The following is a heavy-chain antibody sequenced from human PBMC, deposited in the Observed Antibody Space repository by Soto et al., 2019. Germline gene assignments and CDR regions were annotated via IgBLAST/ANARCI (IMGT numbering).Heavy chain of an antibody. Sequence: GGSLRLSCAASGFTFSSYGMHWVRQAPGKGLEWVAVIWYDGSNKYYADSVKGRFTISRDNSKNTLYLQMNSLRAEDTAVYYCARVREVAASGGAFDAFDIWGQGTMVTVSS. CDR2: IWYDGSNK. D-gene: IGHD2-15*01. CDR1: GFTFSSYG. CDR3: ARVREVAASGGAFDAFDI. V-gene: IGHV3-33*01. J-gene: IGHJ3*02.